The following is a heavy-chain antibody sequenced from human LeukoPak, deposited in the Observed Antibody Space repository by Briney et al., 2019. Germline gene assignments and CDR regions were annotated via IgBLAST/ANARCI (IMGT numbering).Heavy chain of an antibody. CDR2: ISSSGSTI. D-gene: IGHD2-2*01. Sequence: PGGSLRLSCAASGFTFSSYEMNWVRQAPGKGLEWVSYISSSGSTIYYADSVKGRFTISRDNAKNSLYLQMNSLRAEDTAVYYCARVRTDDAFDIWGQGTMVTVSS. CDR1: GFTFSSYE. CDR3: ARVRTDDAFDI. V-gene: IGHV3-48*03. J-gene: IGHJ3*02.